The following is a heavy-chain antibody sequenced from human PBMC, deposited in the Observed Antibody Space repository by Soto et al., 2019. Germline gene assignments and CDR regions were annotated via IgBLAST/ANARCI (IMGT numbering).Heavy chain of an antibody. D-gene: IGHD1-26*01. CDR3: ALAPSRGHDGGSYFFLDY. CDR1: GGTFSSYA. V-gene: IGHV1-69*13. J-gene: IGHJ4*02. Sequence: SVKVSCKASGGTFSSYAISWVRQAPGQGLEWMGGIIPIFGTANYAQKFQGRVTITADESTSTAYMELSSLRSGDTAVYYCALAPSRGHDGGSYFFLDYWGQGTLVPVSS. CDR2: IIPIFGTA.